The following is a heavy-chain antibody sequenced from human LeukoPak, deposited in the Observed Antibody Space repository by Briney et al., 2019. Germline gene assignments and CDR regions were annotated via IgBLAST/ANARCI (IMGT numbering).Heavy chain of an antibody. CDR1: GGSISSSNYY. CDR3: ARPVPSRLGWFDP. V-gene: IGHV4-39*01. CDR2: IYYSGST. J-gene: IGHJ5*02. Sequence: SETLSLTCTVSGGSISSSNYYWGWIRQPPGKGLEWIGSIYYSGSTYYNPSLKSRVTISVDTSKNPFSLKLSSVTAADTAVYYCARPVPSRLGWFDPWGQGTLVTVSS. D-gene: IGHD1-1*01.